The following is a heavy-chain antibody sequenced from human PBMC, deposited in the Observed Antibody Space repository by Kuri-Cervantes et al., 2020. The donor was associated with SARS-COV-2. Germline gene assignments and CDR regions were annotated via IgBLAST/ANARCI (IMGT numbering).Heavy chain of an antibody. CDR1: GGSISNSNW. CDR2: IYHSGST. CDR3: AGEGIAVAGHYYGMDV. D-gene: IGHD6-19*01. J-gene: IGHJ6*02. Sequence: GSLRLSCAVSGGSISNSNWWSWVRQPPGKGLEWIGEIYHSGSTNYNPSLKSRVTISVDKSKNQFSLKLSSVTAADTAVYYCAGEGIAVAGHYYGMDVWGPGTTVTVSS. V-gene: IGHV4-4*02.